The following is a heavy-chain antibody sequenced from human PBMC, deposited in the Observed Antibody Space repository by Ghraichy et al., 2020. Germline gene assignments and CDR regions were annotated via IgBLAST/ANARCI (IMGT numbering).Heavy chain of an antibody. CDR2: INPNSGAT. Sequence: GESLNISCKASGYTFTGYYVKWVRQPPGQGFEWVGWINPNSGATNYAQNFQGRVTMTRDTSITTVYMELSSLRSDDTAVYYCARGGVGATKFDYWGQGTLVSVSS. V-gene: IGHV1-2*02. J-gene: IGHJ4*02. D-gene: IGHD1-26*01. CDR1: GYTFTGYY. CDR3: ARGGVGATKFDY.